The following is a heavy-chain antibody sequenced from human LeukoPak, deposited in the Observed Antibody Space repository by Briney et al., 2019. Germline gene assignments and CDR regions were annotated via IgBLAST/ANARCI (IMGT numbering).Heavy chain of an antibody. CDR1: GFPLSDAW. J-gene: IGHJ4*02. Sequence: GGSLRLSCAVSGFPLSDAWMNWVRQAPGKGLEWISYISSSSSAIYYADSVKGRFTISRDNAKNSLYLQMSSLRDEDTAVYYCAQKGGTDHWGQGTLVTVSS. CDR3: AQKGGTDH. D-gene: IGHD2-15*01. V-gene: IGHV3-48*02. CDR2: ISSSSSAI.